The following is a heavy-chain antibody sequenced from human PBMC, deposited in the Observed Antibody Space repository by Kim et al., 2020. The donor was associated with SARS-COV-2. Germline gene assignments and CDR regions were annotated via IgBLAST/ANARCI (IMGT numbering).Heavy chain of an antibody. J-gene: IGHJ4*02. CDR2: MNLDGSAK. D-gene: IGHD1-7*01. CDR3: ARSGTRGSADY. Sequence: GGSLRLSCAASGFTFSSYWMNWVRQAPGQGLEWVANMNLDGSAKYYVDSVRGRFTISRDNAKNSLYLQMNSLRAEDTAVYYCARSGTRGSADYWGQGILVTVSS. CDR1: GFTFSSYW. V-gene: IGHV3-7*03.